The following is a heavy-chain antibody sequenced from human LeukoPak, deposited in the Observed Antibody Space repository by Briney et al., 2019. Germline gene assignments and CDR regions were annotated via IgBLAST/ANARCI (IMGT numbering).Heavy chain of an antibody. Sequence: PGGSLRLSCAASGFTFSNYAMSWVRQAPGKGLEWVSSISSSSGSTYYADSVKGRFTISRDNSKNTLYLHMNSLRAEDTALYYCAKHLWRDLLWFGEGYYFGYWGQGPLVTVSS. CDR1: GFTFSNYA. D-gene: IGHD3-10*01. CDR3: AKHLWRDLLWFGEGYYFGY. CDR2: ISSSSGST. V-gene: IGHV3-23*01. J-gene: IGHJ4*02.